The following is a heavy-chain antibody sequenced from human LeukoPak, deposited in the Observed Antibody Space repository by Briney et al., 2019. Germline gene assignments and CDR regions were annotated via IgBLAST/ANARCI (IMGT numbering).Heavy chain of an antibody. CDR2: IIPIFGTA. J-gene: IGHJ4*02. Sequence: SVKVSCKASGFTFSSYAISWVRQAPGQGLEWMGGIIPIFGTANYAQNFQGRVTITTDEATSPAYMQLSSLRSEATAVYYCASPESMYYYDRSRSFNYWGQGTLVTVSS. V-gene: IGHV1-69*05. D-gene: IGHD3-22*01. CDR3: ASPESMYYYDRSRSFNY. CDR1: GFTFSSYA.